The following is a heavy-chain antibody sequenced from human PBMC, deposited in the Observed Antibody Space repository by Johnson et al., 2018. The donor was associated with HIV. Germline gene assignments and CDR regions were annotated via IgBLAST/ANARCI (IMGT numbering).Heavy chain of an antibody. J-gene: IGHJ3*01. CDR3: AKDGGDGYNRWGGFDF. D-gene: IGHD5-24*01. CDR2: VNSDGRRT. CDR1: GFTFTNYW. Sequence: MQLVESGGGLVQPGGSLRLSCVASGFTFTNYWLHWVSQAPGKGLVWVSSVNSDGRRTTSEDCGQGRFTISSDNAKNKVYLQMNSLRAEDAAVYYCAKDGGDGYNRWGGFDFWGQGTMVTVST. V-gene: IGHV3-74*01.